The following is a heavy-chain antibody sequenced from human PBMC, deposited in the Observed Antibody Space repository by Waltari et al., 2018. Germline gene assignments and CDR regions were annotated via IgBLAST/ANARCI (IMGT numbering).Heavy chain of an antibody. CDR1: GFTFDDYA. CDR3: AKENPKGYFDY. V-gene: IGHV3-9*01. Sequence: EVQLVESGGGLVQPGRSLRLSCAASGFTFDDYAMHWVRQAPGKGLEWFSGISWNSGSIGYADSVKGRFTISRDNAKNSLYLQMNSLRAEDTALYYCAKENPKGYFDYWGQGTLVTVSS. CDR2: ISWNSGSI. J-gene: IGHJ4*02.